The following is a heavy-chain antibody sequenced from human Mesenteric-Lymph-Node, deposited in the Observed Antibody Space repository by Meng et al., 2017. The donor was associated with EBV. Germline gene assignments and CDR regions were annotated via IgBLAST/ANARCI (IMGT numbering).Heavy chain of an antibody. CDR1: GFIFSDFD. V-gene: IGHV3-11*01. Sequence: QVRLVGSGGGLAKPGGSLRLSCAASGFIFSDFDMSWIRQAPGKGLEWVSYISRSSSSIYYADSVKGRFTISRDNAKNSLYLQMNSLRAEDTAVYYCATGTYYWYYDYWGQGTLVTV. CDR2: ISRSSSSI. CDR3: ATGTYYWYYDY. J-gene: IGHJ4*02. D-gene: IGHD3-10*01.